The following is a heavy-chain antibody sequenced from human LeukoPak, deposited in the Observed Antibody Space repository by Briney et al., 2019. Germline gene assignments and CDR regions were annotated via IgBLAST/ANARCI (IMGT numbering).Heavy chain of an antibody. V-gene: IGHV3-23*01. CDR3: TKGGSGPIAH. CDR2: ISGGGGST. Sequence: GGSLRLSCAASGFTFSSYVMRWVRQAPGKGLEWVSSISGGGGSTYYADSVRGRFTVSRDNKKSTVSLQMNSLGAEDTAVYYCTKGGSGPIAHWGQGTLVTVAS. D-gene: IGHD3-3*01. CDR1: GFTFSSYV. J-gene: IGHJ4*02.